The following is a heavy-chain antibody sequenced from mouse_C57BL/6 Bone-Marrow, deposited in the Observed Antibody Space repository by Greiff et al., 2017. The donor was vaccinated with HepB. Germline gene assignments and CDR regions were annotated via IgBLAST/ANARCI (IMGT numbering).Heavy chain of an antibody. J-gene: IGHJ2*01. CDR1: GYTFTSYW. Sequence: QVQLQQPGAELVRPGSSVKLSCKASGYTFTSYWMDWVKQRPGQGLEWIGNIYPSDSETHYNQKFKDKATLTVDKSSSTAYMQLSSLTSEDSAVYYCARRKKRYPVDYWGQGTTLTVSS. CDR3: ARRKKRYPVDY. D-gene: IGHD1-1*01. CDR2: IYPSDSET. V-gene: IGHV1-61*01.